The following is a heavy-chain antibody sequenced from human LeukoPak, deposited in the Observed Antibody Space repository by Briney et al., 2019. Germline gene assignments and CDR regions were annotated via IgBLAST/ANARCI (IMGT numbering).Heavy chain of an antibody. V-gene: IGHV3-30*03. J-gene: IGHJ4*02. CDR1: RFTFSSYG. CDR3: ARGSGVGDY. Sequence: GRSLRLSCAASRFTFSSYGMHWVRQAPGKGLEWVAIISNDGSKEYYADSVKGRFTISRDNSKNTLHLQMNSLRAEDTAVYYCARGSGVGDYWGQGTLVTVSS. D-gene: IGHD7-27*01. CDR2: ISNDGSKE.